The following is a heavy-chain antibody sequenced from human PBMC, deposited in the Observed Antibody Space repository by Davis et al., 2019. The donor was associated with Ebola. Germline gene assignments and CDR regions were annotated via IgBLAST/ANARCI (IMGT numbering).Heavy chain of an antibody. CDR3: ARVLGIAARPYNWFDP. D-gene: IGHD6-6*01. Sequence: ASVKVSCKASGYTFTGYYMHWVRQAPGQGLEWMGWINPNSGGTNYAQKFQGRVTMTRDTSISTAYMELSRLRSDDTAVYYCARVLGIAARPYNWFDPWGQGTLVTVSS. V-gene: IGHV1-2*02. CDR2: INPNSGGT. J-gene: IGHJ5*02. CDR1: GYTFTGYY.